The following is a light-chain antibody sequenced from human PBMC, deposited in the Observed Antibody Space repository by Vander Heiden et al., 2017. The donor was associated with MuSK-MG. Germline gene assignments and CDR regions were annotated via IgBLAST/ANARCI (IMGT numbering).Light chain of an antibody. J-gene: IGKJ2*01. CDR2: DAS. CDR3: QQYNSDSPPYT. V-gene: IGKV1-5*01. Sequence: DIQMTQSPSTLSASVGDRVTITCRASQSISSWLAWYQQKPGKAPKLLIYDASSLESGVLSRFSGSGSGTEFTLTISSLQPDDFATYYCQQYNSDSPPYTFGQGTKLEIK. CDR1: QSISSW.